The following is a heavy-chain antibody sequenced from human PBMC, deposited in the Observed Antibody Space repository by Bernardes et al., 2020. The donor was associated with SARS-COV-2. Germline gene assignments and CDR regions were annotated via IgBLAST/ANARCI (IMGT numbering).Heavy chain of an antibody. V-gene: IGHV3-30*18. CDR1: GFTFNNFG. CDR3: AKLRSVLWIHPYYNAMDA. D-gene: IGHD2-2*01. Sequence: GGSLRLSCEASGFTFNNFGMHWVRQAPGKGLEWVAVISYDGSIQHYADSVKGRFTISRDSSKNTVYLQMNTLRPEDTAVYYCAKLRSVLWIHPYYNAMDAWGQGTTVTVSS. CDR2: ISYDGSIQ. J-gene: IGHJ6*02.